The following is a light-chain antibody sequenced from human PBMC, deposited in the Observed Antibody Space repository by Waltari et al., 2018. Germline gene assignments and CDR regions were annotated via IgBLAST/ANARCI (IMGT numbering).Light chain of an antibody. CDR2: LGS. V-gene: IGKV2-28*01. J-gene: IGKJ2*01. CDR1: QSLLHSNGYNY. CDR3: MQALQTPFT. Sequence: DIVMTQSPLSLPVTPGEPASISCRSSQSLLHSNGYNYLDWYLRKPGQSPQVLVYLGSNRGSGVTERFSGSGSGTDFTLKISRVEAEDVGVYYCMQALQTPFTFGQGTKLEIK.